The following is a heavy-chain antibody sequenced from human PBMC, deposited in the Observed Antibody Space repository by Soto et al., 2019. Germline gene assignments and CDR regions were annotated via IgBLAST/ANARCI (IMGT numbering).Heavy chain of an antibody. CDR3: ARDRVWFGEWNGMDV. Sequence: SETLSLTCTVSGGSISSYYWSWIRQPPGKGLEWIGYIYYSGSTNYNPSLKSRVTISVDTSKNQFSLKLSSVTAADTAVYYCARDRVWFGEWNGMDVWGQGTTVTVSS. CDR2: IYYSGST. V-gene: IGHV4-59*01. CDR1: GGSISSYY. D-gene: IGHD3-10*01. J-gene: IGHJ6*02.